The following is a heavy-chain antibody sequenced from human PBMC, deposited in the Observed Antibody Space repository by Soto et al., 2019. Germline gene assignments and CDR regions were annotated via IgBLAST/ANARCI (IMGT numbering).Heavy chain of an antibody. V-gene: IGHV3-53*01. D-gene: IGHD3-9*01. CDR1: GFTVGSNY. CDR3: ARSTYYDILTGSYYYYAMDV. J-gene: IGHJ6*02. CDR2: IYSEGTP. Sequence: GGSLRLSCAASGFTVGSNYMSWVRQAPGKGLEWVSVIYSEGTPYYADSVKGRFTISRENPNNTLCLHMNNLRAEDTAVYYCARSTYYDILTGSYYYYAMDVWGQGTTVTVSS.